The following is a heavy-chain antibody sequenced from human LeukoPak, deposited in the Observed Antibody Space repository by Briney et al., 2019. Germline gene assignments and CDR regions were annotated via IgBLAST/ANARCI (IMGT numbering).Heavy chain of an antibody. CDR1: GFTFTTYT. V-gene: IGHV3-30*03. D-gene: IGHD1-26*01. CDR3: VSDWDGY. Sequence: GGSLRLSCAASGFTFTTYTMQWVRQAPGKGLEWVAVISFDGTNKYYTDSVKGRFTISRDNSDNMMYLQMNSLRAEDAAVYYCVSDWDGYWGQGTLVTVSS. J-gene: IGHJ4*02. CDR2: ISFDGTNK.